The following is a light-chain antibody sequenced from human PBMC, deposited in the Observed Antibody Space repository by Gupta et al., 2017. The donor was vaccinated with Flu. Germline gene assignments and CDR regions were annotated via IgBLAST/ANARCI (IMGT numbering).Light chain of an antibody. V-gene: IGLV6-57*01. J-gene: IGLJ3*02. Sequence: VTISCTRSSGSIVSNYVHWFQQRPGSSPTTVIFENNERPSGVPDRFSASIDRSSNSASLTISGLKPEDEADYYCQSYDTPMMGVFGGGTKLTVL. CDR1: SGSIVSNY. CDR3: QSYDTPMMGV. CDR2: ENN.